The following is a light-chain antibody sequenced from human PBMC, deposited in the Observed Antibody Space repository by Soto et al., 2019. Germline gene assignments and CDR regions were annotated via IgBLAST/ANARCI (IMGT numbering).Light chain of an antibody. J-gene: IGLJ2*01. V-gene: IGLV1-40*01. CDR2: VNN. CDR3: QSYDSSLSGSV. CDR1: SSNIGAGYD. Sequence: QSVLTQPPSVSGAPGQRVTISCTGSSSNIGAGYDVHWYLQLPGAAPKLLIYVNNNRPSGVPDRFSGSKSGTSASLVITGLQAEDEADYYCQSYDSSLSGSVFGGGTKHTVL.